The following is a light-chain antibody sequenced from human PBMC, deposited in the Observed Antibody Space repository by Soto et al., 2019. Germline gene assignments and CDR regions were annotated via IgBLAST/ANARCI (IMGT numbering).Light chain of an antibody. CDR3: CSYAGSSTSVV. CDR2: EGS. Sequence: QSALTQPASVSGSPGQSITIPCTGTSRDVGSYNLVSWYQQHPGKAPKLMIYEGSKRPSGVSNRFSGSKSGNTASLTISGLQAEDEADYYCCSYAGSSTSVVFGGGTKLTVL. V-gene: IGLV2-23*01. CDR1: SRDVGSYNL. J-gene: IGLJ2*01.